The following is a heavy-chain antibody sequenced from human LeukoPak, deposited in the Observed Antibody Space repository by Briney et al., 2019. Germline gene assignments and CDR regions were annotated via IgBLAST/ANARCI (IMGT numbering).Heavy chain of an antibody. CDR1: GGSFSGYY. Sequence: SETLSLTCAVYGGSFSGYYWSWICQPPGKGLEWIGEINHSGSTNYNPSLKSRVTISVDTSKNQFSLKLSSVTAADTAVYYCASGSVVLEIWGKGTMVAVSS. V-gene: IGHV4-34*01. D-gene: IGHD2-15*01. CDR2: INHSGST. J-gene: IGHJ3*02. CDR3: ASGSVVLEI.